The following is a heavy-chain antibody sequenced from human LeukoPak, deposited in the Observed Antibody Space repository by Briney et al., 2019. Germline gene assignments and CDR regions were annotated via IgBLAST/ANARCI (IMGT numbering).Heavy chain of an antibody. V-gene: IGHV4-4*07. J-gene: IGHJ4*02. D-gene: IGHD6-25*01. Sequence: TSETLSLTCTVSGGSIISYYWGWIRQPPGKGLEWIGRIYSSGSTNYNPSLNSRVTMSVDTSKNQFSLKLSSVTAADTAVYYCARETEAGAYFDYWGQGSLVTVSS. CDR1: GGSIISYY. CDR3: ARETEAGAYFDY. CDR2: IYSSGST.